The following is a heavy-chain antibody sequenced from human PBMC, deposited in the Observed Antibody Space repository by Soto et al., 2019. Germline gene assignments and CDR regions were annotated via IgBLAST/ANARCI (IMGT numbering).Heavy chain of an antibody. CDR1: GFSLSTSGVG. D-gene: IGHD4-4*01. CDR3: AHSVRLQYNYYYYGMDV. CDR2: IYWDDDK. Sequence: QITLKESGPTLVKPTQTLTLTCTFSGFSLSTSGVGVGWIRQPPGKALEWLALIYWDDDKRYSPSLKSRLTITQDTSKNQVVLTMTNMDPVDTATYYCAHSVRLQYNYYYYGMDVWGQGTTVTVSS. V-gene: IGHV2-5*02. J-gene: IGHJ6*02.